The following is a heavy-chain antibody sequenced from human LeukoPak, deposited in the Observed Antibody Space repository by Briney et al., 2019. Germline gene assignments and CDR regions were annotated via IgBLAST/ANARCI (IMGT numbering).Heavy chain of an antibody. CDR3: ARHRGYGSYYYYYGMDV. Sequence: ASVKVSCKASGYTFTSYDINWVRQATGQGLEWMGWVNPNSGNTGYAQKFQGRVTMTRNTSISTAYMELSSLRSEDTAVYYCARHRGYGSYYYYYGMDVWGQGTTVTVSS. CDR1: GYTFTSYD. D-gene: IGHD2-15*01. V-gene: IGHV1-8*01. CDR2: VNPNSGNT. J-gene: IGHJ6*02.